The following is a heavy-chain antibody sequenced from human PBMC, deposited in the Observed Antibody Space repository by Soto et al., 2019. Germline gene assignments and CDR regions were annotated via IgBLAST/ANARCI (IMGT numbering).Heavy chain of an antibody. CDR2: ISYDGSNK. D-gene: IGHD3-3*01. CDR3: AKEGRSYDEFWSCSIGSFDI. CDR1: GFTFKNHA. V-gene: IGHV3-30*18. J-gene: IGHJ3*02. Sequence: QGQLVESGGDAVQPGRSLRLSCVGSGFTFKNHAMHWVRLAPGQGLEWVAYISYDGSNKAYGDSVQGRFTISRDNSTNTVILQMNSLRVEDTGVFHCAKEGRSYDEFWSCSIGSFDIWGRGTTVTVSS.